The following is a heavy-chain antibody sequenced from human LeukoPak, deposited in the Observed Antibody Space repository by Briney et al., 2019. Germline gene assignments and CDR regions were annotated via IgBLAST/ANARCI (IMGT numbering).Heavy chain of an antibody. J-gene: IGHJ4*02. CDR2: IKQDGSEK. Sequence: GGSLRLSCAASGFTFSSYAMSWVRQAPGKGLEWVANIKQDGSEKYYVDSVKGRFTISRDNAKNSLYLQMNSLRAEDTAVYYCARGMVHVDYWGQGTLVTVSS. CDR1: GFTFSSYA. CDR3: ARGMVHVDY. V-gene: IGHV3-7*01. D-gene: IGHD3-10*01.